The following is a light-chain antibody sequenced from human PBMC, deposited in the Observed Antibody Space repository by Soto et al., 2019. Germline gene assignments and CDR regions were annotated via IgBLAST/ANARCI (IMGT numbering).Light chain of an antibody. CDR1: QSINTY. Sequence: ENVLTQSPATLSLSPGEGATLSCRASQSINTYLAWYQQKPGQAPRLLIYDASKRATGIPARFSGSGSETDFTLTISSLEPEDFGVYYCLHRMNWPLTFGQGTRLEIK. V-gene: IGKV3-11*01. J-gene: IGKJ5*01. CDR3: LHRMNWPLT. CDR2: DAS.